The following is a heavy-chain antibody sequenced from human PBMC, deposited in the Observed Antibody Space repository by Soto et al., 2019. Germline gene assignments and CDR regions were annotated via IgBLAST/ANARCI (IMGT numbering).Heavy chain of an antibody. J-gene: IGHJ4*02. V-gene: IGHV3-7*03. Sequence: RGSIRPSSGGSVSTCRSYLSRWRELARGNGLEWVANIKDDGSETYYVDSVKGRFTISRDNAKNSLYLQMNSLRVEDTAVYYCVSAYAARGWYEGSDNWGRATVVTAPQ. CDR2: IKDDGSET. CDR3: VSAYAARGWYEGSDN. CDR1: VSTCRSYL. D-gene: IGHD6-19*01.